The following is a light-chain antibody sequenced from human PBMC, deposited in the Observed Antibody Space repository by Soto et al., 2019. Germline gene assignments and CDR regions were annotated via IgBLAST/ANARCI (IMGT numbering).Light chain of an antibody. CDR2: AVS. J-gene: IGLJ2*01. CDR3: SSYADTNNLL. V-gene: IGLV2-8*01. CDR1: SSDVGAYKY. Sequence: QSALTQPPSASGSPGQSVTISCTGTSSDVGAYKYVSWYQQHPGKAPKLMIYAVSERPSGVPDRFSGSKSGNTASLTVSGLQAEDEADYYCSSYADTNNLLFGGGTKVTVL.